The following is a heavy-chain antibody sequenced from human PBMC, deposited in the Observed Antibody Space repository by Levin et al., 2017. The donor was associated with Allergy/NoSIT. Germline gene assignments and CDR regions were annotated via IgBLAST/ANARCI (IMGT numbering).Heavy chain of an antibody. CDR2: IIPTVDTP. Sequence: SVKVSCKVSGGTFNNSAISWVRRAPGQGLEWMGGIIPTVDTPHYAQKFQGRVSIIADESTSTVYMGLSSLRSEDTAVYYCARDMGFFDSSGYYYEYFHHWGQGTLVTVSS. V-gene: IGHV1-69*13. CDR3: ARDMGFFDSSGYYYEYFHH. D-gene: IGHD3-22*01. J-gene: IGHJ1*01. CDR1: GGTFNNSA.